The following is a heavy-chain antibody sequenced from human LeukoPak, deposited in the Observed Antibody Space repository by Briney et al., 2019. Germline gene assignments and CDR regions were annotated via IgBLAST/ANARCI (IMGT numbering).Heavy chain of an antibody. D-gene: IGHD3-3*01. J-gene: IGHJ4*02. CDR2: INPNGGST. CDR3: ARVSGDGVVPRY. V-gene: IGHV1-46*01. CDR1: GYTFTGYY. Sequence: ASVKVSCKASGYTFTGYYMHWVRQAPGQGLEWMGIINPNGGSTSYAQKFQGRVTMTRDTSTSTVYMELSSLRSEDTAVYYCARVSGDGVVPRYWGQGTLVTVSS.